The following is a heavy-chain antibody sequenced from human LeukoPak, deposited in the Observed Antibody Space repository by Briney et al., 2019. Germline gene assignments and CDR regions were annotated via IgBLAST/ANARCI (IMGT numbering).Heavy chain of an antibody. CDR1: GGSISSSSYY. V-gene: IGHV4-39*01. D-gene: IGHD5-24*01. J-gene: IGHJ4*02. CDR2: IYYSGST. CDR3: ARVEMATIVDY. Sequence: PSETLSLTCTVSGGSISSSSYYWGWIRQPPGKGLEWIGSIYYSGSTYYNPSLKSRVTISVDTSKNQFSLKLSSVTAADTAVYYCARVEMATIVDYWGQGTLVTVSS.